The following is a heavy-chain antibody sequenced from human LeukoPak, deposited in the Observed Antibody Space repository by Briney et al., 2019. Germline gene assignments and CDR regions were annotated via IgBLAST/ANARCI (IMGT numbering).Heavy chain of an antibody. D-gene: IGHD6-19*01. CDR3: ARGSTYSSGWYTGFDY. CDR2: ITSSSSYI. CDR1: GFTFSSYS. J-gene: IGHJ4*02. V-gene: IGHV3-21*01. Sequence: PGGSLRLSCEASGFTFSSYSMNWVRQAPGKGLEWVSCITSSSSYIYYADSVKGRFTISRDNAKKSVYLQMNSLRAEDTAAYYCARGSTYSSGWYTGFDYWGQGTLVTVSS.